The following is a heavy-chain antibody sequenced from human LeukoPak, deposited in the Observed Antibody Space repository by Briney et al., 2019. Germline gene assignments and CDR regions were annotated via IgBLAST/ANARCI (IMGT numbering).Heavy chain of an antibody. CDR2: MYYSGRT. V-gene: IGHV4-59*12. CDR3: ARDGNPWNLDV. J-gene: IGHJ2*01. CDR1: GGSISPYY. D-gene: IGHD1-14*01. Sequence: SKTLSLTCTVSGGSISPYYWTWIRQSPGKALEWIGYMYYSGRTSYNPSLKSRVTMSVDTSKNQFSLQLSSVTAADTAVYYCARDGNPWNLDVWGRGTLVTVSS.